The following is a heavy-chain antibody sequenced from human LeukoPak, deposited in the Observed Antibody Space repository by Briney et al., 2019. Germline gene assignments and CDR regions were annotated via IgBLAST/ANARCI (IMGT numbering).Heavy chain of an antibody. Sequence: SETLSLTCAVYGGSFSGYYWSWIRQPPGKGLEWIGEINHSGSTNYNPSLKSRVTISVDTSKNQFSLKLSSVTAADTAVYYCASLVVPAVTFDYWGQGTLVTVSS. CDR2: INHSGST. CDR1: GGSFSGYY. J-gene: IGHJ4*02. CDR3: ASLVVPAVTFDY. V-gene: IGHV4-34*01. D-gene: IGHD2-2*01.